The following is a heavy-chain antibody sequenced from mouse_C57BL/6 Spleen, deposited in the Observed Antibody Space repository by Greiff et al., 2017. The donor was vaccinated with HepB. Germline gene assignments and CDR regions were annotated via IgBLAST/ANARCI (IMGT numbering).Heavy chain of an antibody. CDR1: GFNIKNTY. D-gene: IGHD1-1*01. Sequence: VAELVRPGASDKLSCTASGFNIKNTYMHWVKQRPEQGLERIGRIDPANGNTKYAPELEGKAAKTADTSSKTAYPQLSSLTSEDTAIYYCVLRFFAYWGQGTLVTVAA. CDR2: IDPANGNT. V-gene: IGHV14-3*01. CDR3: VLRFFAY. J-gene: IGHJ3*01.